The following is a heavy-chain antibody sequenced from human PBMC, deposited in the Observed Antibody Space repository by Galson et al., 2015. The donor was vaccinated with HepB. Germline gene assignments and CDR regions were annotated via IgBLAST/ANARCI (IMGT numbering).Heavy chain of an antibody. Sequence: ETLSLTCTVSGGSISSSSYYWGWIRPPPGKGLAWIGSIYYSGSTSYNPSLKSRVTISVDTSKNQFSLKLSSVTAADTAVYYCARPCGVYDSSGYLYWGQGTLVTVSS. CDR1: GGSISSSSYY. CDR3: ARPCGVYDSSGYLY. V-gene: IGHV4-39*01. D-gene: IGHD3-22*01. CDR2: IYYSGST. J-gene: IGHJ4*02.